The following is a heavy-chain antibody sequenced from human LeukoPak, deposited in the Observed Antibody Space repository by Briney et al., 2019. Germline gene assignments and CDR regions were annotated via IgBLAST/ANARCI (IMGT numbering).Heavy chain of an antibody. Sequence: GGSLRLSCAASGFTFSSYSMNWVRQAPGKGLEWVSSISSSSYIYYADSVKGRFTISRDNAENSLYLQMNSLRAEGTAVYYCARARSSGWYRDYWGQGTLVTVSS. J-gene: IGHJ4*02. CDR1: GFTFSSYS. CDR3: ARARSSGWYRDY. D-gene: IGHD6-19*01. CDR2: ISSSSYI. V-gene: IGHV3-21*01.